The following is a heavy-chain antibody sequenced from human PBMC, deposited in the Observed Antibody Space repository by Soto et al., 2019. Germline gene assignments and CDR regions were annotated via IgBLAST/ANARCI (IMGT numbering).Heavy chain of an antibody. Sequence: EVQLVESGGGLVQPGGSLRLSCAASGFTFSSYWMHWVRQAPGKGLVWVSRINSDGSSTSYADSVKGRFTISRDNAKNTLYLQMNSLRAEDTAVYYCAGEAPVQYGRYYYGMDVWGQGSTVTVSS. CDR1: GFTFSSYW. J-gene: IGHJ6*02. V-gene: IGHV3-74*01. CDR2: INSDGSST. CDR3: AGEAPVQYGRYYYGMDV. D-gene: IGHD2-2*01.